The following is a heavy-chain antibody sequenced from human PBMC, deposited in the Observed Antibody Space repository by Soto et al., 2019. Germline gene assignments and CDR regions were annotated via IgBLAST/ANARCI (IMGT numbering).Heavy chain of an antibody. CDR1: GNTVPNYA. D-gene: IGHD1-1*01. CDR2: INGGNGNT. J-gene: IGHJ6*02. CDR3: ARATKRQRNYYYGMDV. V-gene: IGHV1-3*01. Sequence: ASVKVSCKASGNTVPNYAIHWVRQAPGQRLEWMGWINGGNGNTYYSEHFQGRVTFTRDTSAGTVYMQLSSLTSEDTAVYYCARATKRQRNYYYGMDVWGQGTTVTVSS.